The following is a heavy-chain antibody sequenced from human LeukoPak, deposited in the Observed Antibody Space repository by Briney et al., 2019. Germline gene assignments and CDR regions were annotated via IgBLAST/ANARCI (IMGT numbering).Heavy chain of an antibody. CDR3: VAGAPKFLHLVY. CDR1: GSSMSSYY. CDR2: MSYSGNS. D-gene: IGHD2-21*01. V-gene: IGHV4-59*13. J-gene: IGHJ4*02. Sequence: SETLSLTCSVSGSSMSSYYWSWIRQSPGKGLEWIGYMSYSGNSNYKSSINSSLESRVTISVDSTKKELFLKMDSMTAADTAVYYCVAGAPKFLHLVYWGQGTLVTVAS.